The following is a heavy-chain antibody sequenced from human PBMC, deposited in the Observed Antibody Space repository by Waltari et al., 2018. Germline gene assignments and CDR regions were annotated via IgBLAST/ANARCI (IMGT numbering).Heavy chain of an antibody. CDR1: ESPFRDHY. CDR2: IKIKAANYFT. D-gene: IGHD1-26*01. J-gene: IGHJ5*01. Sequence: EGQLVESGGGLVQPGGSLRTSCTATESPFRDHYMDWVRQAPGKWLEGIGQIKIKAANYFTIYAASVKGRFTISRDDSKNSLYLQMNYLKTEDTARYYCADVGITATDSWGPGTVVTVSS. V-gene: IGHV3-72*01. CDR3: ADVGITATDS.